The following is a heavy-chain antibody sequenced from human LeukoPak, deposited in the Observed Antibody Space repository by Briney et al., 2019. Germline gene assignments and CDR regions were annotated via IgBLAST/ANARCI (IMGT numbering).Heavy chain of an antibody. D-gene: IGHD6-13*01. Sequence: GGPLRLSCTASGFTFSSYAMHWVRQAPGKGLEWVAVISYDGSNKYYADSVKGRFTISRDNSKNTLYLQMNSLRAEDTAVYYCARATLAAAGDYYFDYWGQGTLVTVSS. J-gene: IGHJ4*02. CDR1: GFTFSSYA. CDR2: ISYDGSNK. V-gene: IGHV3-30-3*01. CDR3: ARATLAAAGDYYFDY.